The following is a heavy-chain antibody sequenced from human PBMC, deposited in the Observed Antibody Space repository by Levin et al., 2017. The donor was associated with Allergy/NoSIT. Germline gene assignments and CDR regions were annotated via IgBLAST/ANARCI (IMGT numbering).Heavy chain of an antibody. D-gene: IGHD3-16*01. J-gene: IGHJ6*02. V-gene: IGHV4-34*01. CDR1: GGSFSGYY. Sequence: PSETLSLTCAVYGGSFSGYYWSWIRQPPGKGLEWIGEINHSGSTNYNPSLKSRVTISVDTSKNQFSLKLSSVTAADTAVYYCARRLGYLYPYYYYGMDVWGQGNTVTVSS. CDR3: ARRLGYLYPYYYYGMDV. CDR2: INHSGST.